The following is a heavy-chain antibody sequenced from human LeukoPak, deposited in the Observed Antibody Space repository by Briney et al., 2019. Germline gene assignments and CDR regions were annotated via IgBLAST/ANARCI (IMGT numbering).Heavy chain of an antibody. J-gene: IGHJ3*02. Sequence: SETLSLTCTVSGGSISSGSYYWSWIRQPAGKGLEWIGRIYTSGSTNYNPSLKSRVTISVDTSKNQFSLQLSSVTAADTAVYYCARTYCSSTSCYRFFAFDIWGQGTMVTVSS. CDR1: GGSISSGSYY. D-gene: IGHD2-2*01. CDR2: IYTSGST. V-gene: IGHV4-61*02. CDR3: ARTYCSSTSCYRFFAFDI.